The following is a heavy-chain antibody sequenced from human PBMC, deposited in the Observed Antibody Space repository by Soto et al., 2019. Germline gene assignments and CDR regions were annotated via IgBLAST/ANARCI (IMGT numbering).Heavy chain of an antibody. CDR3: ALDYYDSSGYFFWFDP. V-gene: IGHV5-51*01. CDR2: IYPGDSDT. J-gene: IGHJ5*02. Sequence: GESLKISCKGSGYSFTSYWIGWVRQMPGKGLEWMGIIYPGDSDTRYSPSFQGQVTISADKSISTDYLQWSSLKASDTAMYYYALDYYDSSGYFFWFDPCGQRTLVTVSS. CDR1: GYSFTSYW. D-gene: IGHD3-22*01.